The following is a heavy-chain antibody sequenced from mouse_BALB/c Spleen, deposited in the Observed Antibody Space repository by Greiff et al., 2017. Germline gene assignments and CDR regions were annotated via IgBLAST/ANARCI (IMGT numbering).Heavy chain of an antibody. D-gene: IGHD4-1*01. CDR2: IWGGGST. CDR1: GFSLSRYS. V-gene: IGHV2-6-4*01. Sequence: VKLMESGPGLVAPSQSLSITCTVSGFSLSRYSVHWVRQPPGKGLEWLGMIWGGGSTDYNSALKSRLSISKANSKSQVFFKMNSLQANDTAIYYCARKDWVYAMDYWGQGTSVTVSS. CDR3: ARKDWVYAMDY. J-gene: IGHJ4*01.